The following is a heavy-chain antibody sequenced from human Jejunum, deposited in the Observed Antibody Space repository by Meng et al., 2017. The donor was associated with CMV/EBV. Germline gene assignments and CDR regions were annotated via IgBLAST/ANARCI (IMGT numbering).Heavy chain of an antibody. V-gene: IGHV3-30*03. CDR1: GFLFSNVA. D-gene: IGHD4-23*01. CDR3: ARERLDGGNSEFFAY. CDR2: ISYDGSHA. Sequence: GFLFSNVAMHWVRQAPGKGLEWISVISYDGSHAYYADSIQGRFNVSRDNSNNILYLQMSSLRPEDTAVYYCARERLDGGNSEFFAYWGQGALVTVSS. J-gene: IGHJ4*02.